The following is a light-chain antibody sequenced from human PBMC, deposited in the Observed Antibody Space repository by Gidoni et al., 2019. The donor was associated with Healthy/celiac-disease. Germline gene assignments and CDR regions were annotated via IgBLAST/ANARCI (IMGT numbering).Light chain of an antibody. Sequence: SYELTQPPSVSVSPGQTASITCSGDKLGDKYACWYQQKPGQSPVLVIYQDSKRPSGIPERFSGSTSGNTATLTISGTQAMDAADYYCQAWDSSLAVFGGGTKLTVL. V-gene: IGLV3-1*01. J-gene: IGLJ2*01. CDR2: QDS. CDR3: QAWDSSLAV. CDR1: KLGDKY.